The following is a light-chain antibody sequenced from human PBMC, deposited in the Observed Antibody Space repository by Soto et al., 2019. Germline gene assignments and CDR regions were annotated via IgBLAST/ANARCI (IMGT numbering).Light chain of an antibody. J-gene: IGKJ1*01. CDR2: AAS. CDR3: QQSYSRPLT. CDR1: QSISFY. Sequence: DIQMTQSPSSLSASVGDRVTITCRASQSISFYLNWYQQKPGKAPNLLIYAASSLQSGVPSGFSSSGSGTDFTLTISSLQPEDFATYYCQQSYSRPLTFGQGTKV. V-gene: IGKV1-39*01.